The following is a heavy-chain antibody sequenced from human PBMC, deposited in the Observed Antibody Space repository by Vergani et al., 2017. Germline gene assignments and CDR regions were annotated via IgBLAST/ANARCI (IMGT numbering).Heavy chain of an antibody. J-gene: IGHJ6*02. V-gene: IGHV1-69-2*01. D-gene: IGHD4-17*01. CDR3: ATPQTVTTGGMEV. CDR1: GYTFTDHY. Sequence: EVQLVQSGAEVKKPGATMKISCKVSGYTFTDHYMHWVKQTPGKGLEWMGLVDPEDGETIYAEKFKGKVTIAADTSTDTAHLELSSLNSEDTAVYYCATPQTVTTGGMEVWGQGTTVIVSS. CDR2: VDPEDGET.